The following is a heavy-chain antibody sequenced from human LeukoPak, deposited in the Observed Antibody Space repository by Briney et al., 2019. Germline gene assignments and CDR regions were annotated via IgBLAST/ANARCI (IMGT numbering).Heavy chain of an antibody. CDR3: AKADDIVATNFDY. Sequence: PGGSLRLSCAASGFTFSTYAMSWVRQAPGKGLEWVPAIRGSGDNTYYADSVKGRFTISRDNSKNTLYLQMNSLRAEDTAVYYCAKADDIVATNFDYWGQGTLVTVSS. J-gene: IGHJ4*02. V-gene: IGHV3-23*01. CDR1: GFTFSTYA. CDR2: IRGSGDNT. D-gene: IGHD5-12*01.